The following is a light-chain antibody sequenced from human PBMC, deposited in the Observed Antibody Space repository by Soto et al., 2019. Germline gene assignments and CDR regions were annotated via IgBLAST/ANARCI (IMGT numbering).Light chain of an antibody. V-gene: IGKV3-15*01. CDR2: GAS. CDR1: QSVSVY. Sequence: EIILTQSPGTLSVSPGETVTLVCRASQSVSVYLAWYQQKSGQPPRLLIHGASDRASGVPARFSGSGRGTEFTLRISSLQSEDFGTYYCQQYKDWPPLTFGGGTRVDIK. J-gene: IGKJ4*01. CDR3: QQYKDWPPLT.